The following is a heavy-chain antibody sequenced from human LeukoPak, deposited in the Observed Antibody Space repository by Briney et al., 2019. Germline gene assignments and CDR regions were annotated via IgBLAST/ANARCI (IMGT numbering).Heavy chain of an antibody. CDR2: ISSNGGST. J-gene: IGHJ4*02. CDR1: GFTFSSYA. D-gene: IGHD1-26*01. V-gene: IGHV3-64*01. CDR3: ARLLEWELPYFDY. Sequence: GGSLRLSCAASGFTFSSYAMHWVRQAPGKGLEYVSAISSNGGSTYYANSVKGRFTISRDNSKDTLYLQMGSLRAEDMAVYYCARLLEWELPYFDYWGQGTLVTVSS.